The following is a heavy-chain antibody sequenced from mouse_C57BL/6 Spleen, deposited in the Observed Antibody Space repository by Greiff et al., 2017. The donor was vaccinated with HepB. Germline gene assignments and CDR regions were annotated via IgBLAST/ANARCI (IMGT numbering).Heavy chain of an antibody. D-gene: IGHD1-1*01. CDR3: TRQPPRVLRRKFDY. CDR1: GYTFTDYE. J-gene: IGHJ2*01. CDR2: IDPETGGT. V-gene: IGHV1-15*01. Sequence: QVHVKQSGAELVRPGASVTLSCKASGYTFTDYEMHWVKQTPVHGLEWIGAIDPETGGTAYNQKFKGKAILTADKSSSTAYMELRSLTSEDSAVYYCTRQPPRVLRRKFDYWGQGTTLTVSS.